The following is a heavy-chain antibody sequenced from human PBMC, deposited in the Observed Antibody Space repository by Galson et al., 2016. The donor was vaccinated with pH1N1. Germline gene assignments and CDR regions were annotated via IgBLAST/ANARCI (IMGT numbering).Heavy chain of an antibody. CDR3: ARDQAIELSDAFDI. V-gene: IGHV3-21*01. Sequence: SLRLSCAASGFTFSRYSMNWVRQAPGKGLEWVSSISSSNSYIYYADSVKGRFTISRDNAKNSLYLQMNSLRAEDTAVYYCARDQAIELSDAFDIWGQGTMVTVSS. CDR1: GFTFSRYS. CDR2: ISSSNSYI. D-gene: IGHD1-7*01. J-gene: IGHJ3*02.